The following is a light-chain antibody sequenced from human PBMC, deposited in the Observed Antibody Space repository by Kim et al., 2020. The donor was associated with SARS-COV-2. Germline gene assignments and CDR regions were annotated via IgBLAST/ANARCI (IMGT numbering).Light chain of an antibody. V-gene: IGLV3-19*01. CDR2: GKN. CDR1: SLRSYY. Sequence: SSELTQDPAVSVALGKTVRITCQGDSLRSYYATWYQQKPGQAPIVVIYGKNNRPSGIPDRFSGSSSGNTASLTITGTQAGDEADYYCNSRDKNKNVLFGG. J-gene: IGLJ2*01. CDR3: NSRDKNKNVL.